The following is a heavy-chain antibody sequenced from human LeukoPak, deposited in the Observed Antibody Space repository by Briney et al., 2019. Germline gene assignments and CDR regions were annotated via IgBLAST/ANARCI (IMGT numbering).Heavy chain of an antibody. D-gene: IGHD6-19*01. CDR1: GFTFSSYS. CDR3: ARDPDSSGWYDY. CDR2: ISSSSSYI. V-gene: IGHV3-21*01. Sequence: GGSLRLSCAASGFTFSSYSMNWVRQAPGKGLEWVSSISSSSSYIYYADSVKGRFTISRDNAKNSLYLQMNSLRAEDTAVYYCARDPDSSGWYDYWGQGTLVTVSS. J-gene: IGHJ4*02.